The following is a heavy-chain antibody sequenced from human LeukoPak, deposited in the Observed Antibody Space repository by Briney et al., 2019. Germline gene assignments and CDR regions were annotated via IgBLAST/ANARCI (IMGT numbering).Heavy chain of an antibody. V-gene: IGHV3-74*01. J-gene: IGHJ3*02. Sequence: PGGSLRLSCAASGFTFSSYWMHWVRQAPGKGLVWVSRINSDGSSTSYADSVKGRFTISRDNAKNTLYLQMNSLRAEDTAVYYCAKRPSGTSSSWYLDAFDIWGQGTMVTVSS. CDR1: GFTFSSYW. D-gene: IGHD6-13*01. CDR3: AKRPSGTSSSWYLDAFDI. CDR2: INSDGSST.